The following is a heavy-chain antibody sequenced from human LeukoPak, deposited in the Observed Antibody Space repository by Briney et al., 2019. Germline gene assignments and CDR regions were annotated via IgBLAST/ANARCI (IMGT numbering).Heavy chain of an antibody. CDR1: GGSISNYY. Sequence: SETLSLTCTVSGGSISNYYWSWIRQPPRKGLEWIAYIYYSGSTNYNPSLKSRVTISLDTSINQFSLKLSSVTAADTAVYYCARDFYSGTLTFDYWGQGTLVTVSS. D-gene: IGHD1-26*01. CDR3: ARDFYSGTLTFDY. CDR2: IYYSGST. J-gene: IGHJ4*02. V-gene: IGHV4-59*01.